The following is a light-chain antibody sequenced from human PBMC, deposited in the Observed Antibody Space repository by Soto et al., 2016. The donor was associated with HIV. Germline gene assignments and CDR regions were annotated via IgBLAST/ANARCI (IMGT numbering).Light chain of an antibody. CDR3: QVWDRSSDHVV. V-gene: IGLV3-21*03. CDR1: NIGSQS. CDR2: DDS. J-gene: IGLJ2*01. Sequence: SYELTQPPSVSVALGKTATITCGGDNIGSQSVHWHQQRPGQAPILVVFDDSDRPSGIPDRFSGSKSGNTATLSIIRVEAGGEADYYCQVWDRSSDHVVFGGGTKVSVL.